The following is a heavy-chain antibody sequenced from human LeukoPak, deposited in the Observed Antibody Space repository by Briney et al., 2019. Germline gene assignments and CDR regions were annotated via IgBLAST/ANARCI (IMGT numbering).Heavy chain of an antibody. D-gene: IGHD3-22*01. V-gene: IGHV3-53*01. CDR2: IYSGGST. CDR3: AKPITMIVVATNLDS. CDR1: GFTVSSNY. Sequence: GGSLRLSCAASGFTVSSNYMSWVRQAPGKGLEWVSVIYSGGSTFYADSVKGRFTISRGNSKNTLYLQMNSLRAEDTAVYYCAKPITMIVVATNLDSWGQGTLVTVSS. J-gene: IGHJ4*02.